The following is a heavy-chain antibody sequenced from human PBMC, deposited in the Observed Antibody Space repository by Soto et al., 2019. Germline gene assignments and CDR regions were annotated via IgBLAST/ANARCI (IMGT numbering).Heavy chain of an antibody. CDR2: IFSNDDK. Sequence: QVTLKESGPVLVKPTETLTLTCTVSGLSLSNGRMGVSWIRQPPGKALEWLAHIFSNDDKSYSTSLRRRLTISKDTSRSQVVLTMTNMDPMDSATYFCALIKDCSRTDCYSASFDPWGQGTLVTVSS. D-gene: IGHD2-2*01. CDR3: ALIKDCSRTDCYSASFDP. J-gene: IGHJ5*02. V-gene: IGHV2-26*01. CDR1: GLSLSNGRMG.